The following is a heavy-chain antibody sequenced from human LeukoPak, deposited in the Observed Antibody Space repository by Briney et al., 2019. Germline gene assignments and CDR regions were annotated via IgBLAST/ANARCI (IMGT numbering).Heavy chain of an antibody. Sequence: GGSLRLSCTASGFPFFEYSMNWVRQAPGKGLEWISYIGIDSGNTKYADSVRGRFTISTDKAKNSLYLQMNSLRVEDTAVYYCARDHNYAFDNWGQGTLVSVAS. CDR3: ARDHNYAFDN. CDR1: GFPFFEYS. J-gene: IGHJ4*02. V-gene: IGHV3-48*01. D-gene: IGHD1-1*01. CDR2: IGIDSGNT.